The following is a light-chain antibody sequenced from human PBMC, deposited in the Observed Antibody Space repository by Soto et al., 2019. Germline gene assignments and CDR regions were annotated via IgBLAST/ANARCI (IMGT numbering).Light chain of an antibody. CDR1: SSDVGGYNS. V-gene: IGLV2-14*01. CDR3: SSYASGGTYV. Sequence: QSVLTQPASVSGSPGQSIAISCTGTSSDVGGYNSVSWYQQHPGKAPKLMIYDVTNRPSGVSNRFSGSKSGNTASLTTSGLQAEDEADYYCSSYASGGTYVFGTGTKVTVL. J-gene: IGLJ1*01. CDR2: DVT.